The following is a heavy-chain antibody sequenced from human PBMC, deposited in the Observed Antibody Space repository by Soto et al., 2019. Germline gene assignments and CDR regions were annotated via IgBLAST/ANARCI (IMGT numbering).Heavy chain of an antibody. J-gene: IGHJ4*02. D-gene: IGHD1-26*01. V-gene: IGHV1-8*01. Sequence: GASVKVSCKASGYPFGAYYMHWVRQTAGQGLEWMGWMQPSTGRTGYAQKFQGRVTMTRDTSINTAYMELTTLTSDDTAFYYCARGVSAGVDYWGQGTLVTVSS. CDR3: ARGVSAGVDY. CDR2: MQPSTGRT. CDR1: GYPFGAYY.